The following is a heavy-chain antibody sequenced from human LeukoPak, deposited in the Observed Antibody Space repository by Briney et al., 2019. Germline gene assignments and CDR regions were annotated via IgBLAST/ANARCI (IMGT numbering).Heavy chain of an antibody. Sequence: ASVPVSCKASGYIFTGYYVHWVRQAPGQGLEWMGWINPISGDTNYAQKFQGRVTMNRDTSISTAYMELSRLTSDDTAVYYCARGDHYDVLTGFQTPSHLSDYWGQGTLVTVSS. CDR3: ARGDHYDVLTGFQTPSHLSDY. J-gene: IGHJ4*02. CDR2: INPISGDT. CDR1: GYIFTGYY. D-gene: IGHD3-9*01. V-gene: IGHV1-2*02.